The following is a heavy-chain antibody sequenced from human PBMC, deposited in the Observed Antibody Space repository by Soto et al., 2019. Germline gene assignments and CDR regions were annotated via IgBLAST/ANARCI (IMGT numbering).Heavy chain of an antibody. D-gene: IGHD3-10*01. CDR2: IDNAGTDS. CDR1: GFTLSGRS. V-gene: IGHV3-74*01. CDR3: ARGWFGPDV. Sequence: EVQLVESGGGLVQPGGSLRLSCAASGFTLSGRSMHWVRQAPGKGLVWVSGIDNAGTDSTYADYVKGRFTSSRENAKNMLYLQMNSLRVEDTAVYYCARGWFGPDVWGKGTTVTVSS. J-gene: IGHJ6*04.